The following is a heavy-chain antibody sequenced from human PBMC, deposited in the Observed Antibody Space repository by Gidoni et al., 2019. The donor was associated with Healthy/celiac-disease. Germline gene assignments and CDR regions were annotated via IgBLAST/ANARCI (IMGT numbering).Heavy chain of an antibody. CDR3: ARDFFGIFGVGKGFGWFDP. CDR1: GGSISSGGYY. V-gene: IGHV4-31*03. Sequence: QVQLQESGPGLVKPSQTLSLTCTVSGGSISSGGYYWSWIRQHPGKGLEWIGYIYYSGSTYYNPSLKSRVTISVDTSKNQFSLKLSSVTAADTAVYYCARDFFGIFGVGKGFGWFDPWGQGTLVTVSS. CDR2: IYYSGST. D-gene: IGHD3-3*01. J-gene: IGHJ5*02.